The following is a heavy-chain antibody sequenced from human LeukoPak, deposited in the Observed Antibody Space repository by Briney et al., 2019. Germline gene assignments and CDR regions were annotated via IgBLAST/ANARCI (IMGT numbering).Heavy chain of an antibody. Sequence: GESLKISCKGSGYSFTSCWIGWVRQMPGKGLEWMGIIYPGDSDTRYSPSFQGQVTISADKSISTAYLQWSSLKASDTAMYYCARGGDSGSYYPSDAFDIRGQGTMVTVSS. CDR1: GYSFTSCW. CDR2: IYPGDSDT. D-gene: IGHD1-26*01. J-gene: IGHJ3*02. V-gene: IGHV5-51*01. CDR3: ARGGDSGSYYPSDAFDI.